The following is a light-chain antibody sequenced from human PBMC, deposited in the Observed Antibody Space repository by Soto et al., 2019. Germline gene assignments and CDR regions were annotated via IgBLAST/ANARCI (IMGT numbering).Light chain of an antibody. Sequence: DIQMPQSPSTLSASVGDRVTITCRASQSINSWLAWYQQKPGKAPQILIYDASTLKSGVPSRFSASGSGTEFTLIISSLQPDDFATYYCQQYTSYSWTFGQGTKVEI. V-gene: IGKV1-5*01. J-gene: IGKJ1*01. CDR2: DAS. CDR3: QQYTSYSWT. CDR1: QSINSW.